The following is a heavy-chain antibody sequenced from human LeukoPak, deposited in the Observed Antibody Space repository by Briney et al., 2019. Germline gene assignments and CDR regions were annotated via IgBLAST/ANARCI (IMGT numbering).Heavy chain of an antibody. CDR1: GFTFSSYA. CDR2: VSGSGGST. CDR3: ATPHYDILTGYYSFDY. Sequence: GGSLRLSCAASGFTFSSYAMSWVRQAPGKGLEWVSAVSGSGGSTYYADSVKGRFTISRDNSKNTLYLQMNSLRAEDTAVYYCATPHYDILTGYYSFDYWGQGTLVTVSS. V-gene: IGHV3-23*01. D-gene: IGHD3-9*01. J-gene: IGHJ4*02.